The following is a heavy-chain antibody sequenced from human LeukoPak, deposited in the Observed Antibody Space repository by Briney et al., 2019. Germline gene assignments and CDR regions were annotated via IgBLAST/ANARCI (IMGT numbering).Heavy chain of an antibody. D-gene: IGHD2-21*02. V-gene: IGHV5-51*01. Sequence: GESLKISCKGSXYXXTSYXIGWVRQXXXXXXXWXGIXYPGDSDTRYSPSFQGQVTISADKSISTAYLQWSSLKASDTAMYYCASGPLYCGGDCYIDYWGQGTLVTVSS. CDR3: ASGPLYCGGDCYIDY. CDR1: XYXXTSYX. CDR2: XYPGDSDT. J-gene: IGHJ4*02.